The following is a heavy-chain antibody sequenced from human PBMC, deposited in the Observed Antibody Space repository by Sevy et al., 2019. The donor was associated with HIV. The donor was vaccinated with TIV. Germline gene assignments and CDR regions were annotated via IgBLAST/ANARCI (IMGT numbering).Heavy chain of an antibody. V-gene: IGHV3-9*01. J-gene: IGHJ6*02. Sequence: GGSLRLSCAASGFTFDDYAMHWVRQAPGKGLEWVSGISWNSGSIGYADSVKGRFTISRDNAKNSLYLQMNSLRAEDTALYYCAKAMIXVVPAAMRRGSNYYYYGMDXXGQGTTVTVSS. D-gene: IGHD2-2*01. CDR3: AKAMIXVVPAAMRRGSNYYYYGMDX. CDR2: ISWNSGSI. CDR1: GFTFDDYA.